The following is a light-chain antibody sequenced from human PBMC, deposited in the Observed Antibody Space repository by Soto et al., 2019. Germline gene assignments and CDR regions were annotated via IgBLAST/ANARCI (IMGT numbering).Light chain of an antibody. Sequence: AIRMTKSPYSLSASTGDRVTITCRASQGISSYFAWYQQKPGKAPKLLIYAASTLQSGVPSRFSGSGSGTDFTLTISCLQSEDFATYHCQQYYSYPPTFGQGTKVEIK. V-gene: IGKV1-8*01. J-gene: IGKJ1*01. CDR3: QQYYSYPPT. CDR1: QGISSY. CDR2: AAS.